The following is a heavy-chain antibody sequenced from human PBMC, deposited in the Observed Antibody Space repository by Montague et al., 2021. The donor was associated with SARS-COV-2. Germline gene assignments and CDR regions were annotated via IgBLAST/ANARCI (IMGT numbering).Heavy chain of an antibody. J-gene: IGHJ4*02. CDR2: TYYRSKWYY. CDR3: ARDPRYSLSWSLDY. V-gene: IGHV6-1*01. Sequence: CAISGDSVSSNTAAWNWIRQSPSRGLEWLGRTYYRSKWYYDYAVSVKSRMTISLGTSKNQFSLQLSSVTPEDGAVYYCARDPRYSLSWSLDYWGQGTLVTVSS. D-gene: IGHD6-13*01. CDR1: GDSVSSNTAA.